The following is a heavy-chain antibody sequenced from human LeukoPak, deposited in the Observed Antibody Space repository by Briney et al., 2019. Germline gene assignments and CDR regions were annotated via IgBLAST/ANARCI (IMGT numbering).Heavy chain of an antibody. CDR3: AKDSPYSSGWYPVY. CDR2: ISGSGGST. D-gene: IGHD6-19*01. V-gene: IGHV3-23*01. Sequence: HSGGSLRLSCAASGFTFSSYSMNWVRQAPGKGLEWVSAISGSGGSTYYADSVKGRFTISRDNSKNTLYLQMNSLRAEDTAVYYCAKDSPYSSGWYPVYWGQGTLVTVSS. J-gene: IGHJ4*02. CDR1: GFTFSSYS.